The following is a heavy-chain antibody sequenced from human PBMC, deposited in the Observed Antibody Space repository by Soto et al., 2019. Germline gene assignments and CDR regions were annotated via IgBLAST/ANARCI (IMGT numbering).Heavy chain of an antibody. CDR2: VSGSGGST. CDR1: GFTFSSYA. Sequence: PGGSLRLSCAASGFTFSSYAMSWVRQAPGKGLEWISAVSGSGGSTYYADSVKGRFTISRDNSKDTLYLQMNNLRAEDTAVYYCAKPPDYNWNDXWGQGTLVTVSS. D-gene: IGHD3-10*01. J-gene: IGHJ5*02. CDR3: AKPPDYNWNDX. V-gene: IGHV3-23*01.